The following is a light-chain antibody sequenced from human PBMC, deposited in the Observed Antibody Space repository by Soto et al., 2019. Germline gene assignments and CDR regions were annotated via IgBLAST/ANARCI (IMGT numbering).Light chain of an antibody. J-gene: IGKJ4*01. Sequence: AIQLTQSPSSLPASVGDRVTITCRASQDISSGLAWYQQKPGKGPKVLIYDASSLQSGVPSSFSGSGSGTDFTLTISSLQPKEFATYYCQQFNTHPLSFGGGTKVEIK. CDR3: QQFNTHPLS. V-gene: IGKV1-13*02. CDR1: QDISSG. CDR2: DAS.